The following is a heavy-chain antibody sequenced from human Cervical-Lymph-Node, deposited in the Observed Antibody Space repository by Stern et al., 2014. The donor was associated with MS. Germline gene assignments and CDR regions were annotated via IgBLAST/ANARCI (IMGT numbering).Heavy chain of an antibody. J-gene: IGHJ4*02. CDR3: ARGGGYSYSTLDY. CDR1: AYTITDYY. D-gene: IGHD3-10*01. CDR2: INPNSGGT. V-gene: IGHV1-2*02. Sequence: QVQLVQSGAEVKKPGASVKVSCKASAYTITDYYTHWVRQAPGHGLAWMGRINPNSGGTYSAQKFQGRLTMTRDTSISTAYMELSSLRSDDTAVYYCARGGGYSYSTLDYWGQGTQVTVSS.